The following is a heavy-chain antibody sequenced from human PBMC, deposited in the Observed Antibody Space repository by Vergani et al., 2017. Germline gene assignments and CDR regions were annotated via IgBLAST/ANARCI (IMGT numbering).Heavy chain of an antibody. CDR3: AKDVDEWRPYYNGMDV. CDR1: GFSFRSYA. D-gene: IGHD3-3*01. J-gene: IGHJ6*02. CDR2: ISCSGYST. Sequence: EVQLLESGGGLIQPGGSLRLSCVASGFSFRSYAMNWVRQAPGQGPGWVAAISCSGYSTYYADSMKGRFTIYRDNSKNTLYLQMNGLRADDTAIYYCAKDVDEWRPYYNGMDVWGQGTTVTVSS. V-gene: IGHV3-23*01.